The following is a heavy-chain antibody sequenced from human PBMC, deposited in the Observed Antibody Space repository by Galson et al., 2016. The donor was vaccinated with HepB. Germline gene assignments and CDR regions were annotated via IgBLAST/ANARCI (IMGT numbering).Heavy chain of an antibody. CDR2: IYHTGTS. J-gene: IGHJ5*01. Sequence: ETLSLTCAVSGASVNSSNWWTWVRQAPGTGLEWIGEIYHTGTSNNNPSLLSRFTMSIDNSRNLFSLNLTSATAADTAVYYCARAAIVPGARMVFDSWGQGILVTVSS. CDR3: ARAAIVPGARMVFDS. D-gene: IGHD2-2*01. CDR1: GASVNSSNW. V-gene: IGHV4-4*02.